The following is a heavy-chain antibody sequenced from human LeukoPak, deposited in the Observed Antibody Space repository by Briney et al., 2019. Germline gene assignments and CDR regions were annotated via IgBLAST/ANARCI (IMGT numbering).Heavy chain of an antibody. CDR2: ISAYNGNT. Sequence: ASVKVSCKASGYTFTSYGISWVRQAPGQGLEWMGWISAYNGNTNYAQKLQGRVTMTTDTSTSTAYMELRSLKSDDTAVYYCARDDYYDSSGFFDYWGQGTLVTVSS. J-gene: IGHJ4*02. V-gene: IGHV1-18*01. CDR1: GYTFTSYG. D-gene: IGHD3-22*01. CDR3: ARDDYYDSSGFFDY.